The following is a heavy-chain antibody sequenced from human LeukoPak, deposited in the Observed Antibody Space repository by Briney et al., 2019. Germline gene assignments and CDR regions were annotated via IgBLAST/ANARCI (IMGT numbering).Heavy chain of an antibody. CDR3: ARAAIGSNSEFDY. CDR2: IYYSGST. CDR1: GGSINNYY. Sequence: PSETLSLTCTVSGGSINNYYWSWIRQPPGKGLEWIGYIYYSGSTDCNPSLKSRATISIDASKNQFSLRLRSVTAADTAVYYCARAAIGSNSEFDYWGQGTLVTVSS. J-gene: IGHJ4*02. D-gene: IGHD4-23*01. V-gene: IGHV4-59*01.